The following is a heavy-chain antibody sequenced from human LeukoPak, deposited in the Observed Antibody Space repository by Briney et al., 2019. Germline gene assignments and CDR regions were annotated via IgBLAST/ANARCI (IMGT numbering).Heavy chain of an antibody. CDR3: ARALAAAGSLAEYFQH. CDR1: GYTFTGYY. J-gene: IGHJ1*01. Sequence: ASVKVPCKASGYTFTGYYMHWVRQAPGQGLEWMGWINPNSGGTNYAQKFQGRVTMTRDTSISTAYMELSRLRSDDTAVYYCARALAAAGSLAEYFQHWGQGTLVTVSS. CDR2: INPNSGGT. D-gene: IGHD6-13*01. V-gene: IGHV1-2*02.